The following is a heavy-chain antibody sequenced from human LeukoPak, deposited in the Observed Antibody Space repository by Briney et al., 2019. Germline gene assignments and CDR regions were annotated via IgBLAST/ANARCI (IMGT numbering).Heavy chain of an antibody. CDR1: GFTFSSYG. CDR2: ISYDGSNK. V-gene: IGHV3-30*18. CDR3: AKDRSSGWYVRSGSGFDL. J-gene: IGHJ2*01. D-gene: IGHD6-19*01. Sequence: PGGSLRLSCAASGFTFSSYGMHWVRQAPGKGLEWVAVISYDGSNKYYADSVKGRFTISRDNSKNTLYLQMNSLRAEDTAVYYCAKDRSSGWYVRSGSGFDLWGRGTLVTVSS.